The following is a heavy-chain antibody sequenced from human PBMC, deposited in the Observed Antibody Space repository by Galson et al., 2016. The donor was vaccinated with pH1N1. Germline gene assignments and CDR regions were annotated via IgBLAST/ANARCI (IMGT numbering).Heavy chain of an antibody. J-gene: IGHJ4*02. Sequence: SLRLSCAASGFPFSSYWMSWVRQAPGKGLEWVANINQDGSVKYYVDPVKGRFTISRDNAKNSVYLQMNSLSAEDTALHYCAKHLYSSVDYFDYWGQGTLVTVSS. CDR1: GFPFSSYW. D-gene: IGHD6-19*01. V-gene: IGHV3-7*03. CDR3: AKHLYSSVDYFDY. CDR2: INQDGSVK.